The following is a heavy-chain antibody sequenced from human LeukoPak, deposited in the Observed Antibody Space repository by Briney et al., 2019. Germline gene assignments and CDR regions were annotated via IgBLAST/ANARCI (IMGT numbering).Heavy chain of an antibody. D-gene: IGHD3-10*01. V-gene: IGHV3-48*01. CDR3: GKDISAGGMDV. J-gene: IGHJ6*02. Sequence: PGGSLRLSCAASGFILTTYDMNWVRQAPGKGLEWVSFISGSDSSIYYADSVKGRFTISRDNAKNALYLQMNSLRAEDTALYYCGKDISAGGMDVWGQGTTVTVSS. CDR1: GFILTTYD. CDR2: ISGSDSSI.